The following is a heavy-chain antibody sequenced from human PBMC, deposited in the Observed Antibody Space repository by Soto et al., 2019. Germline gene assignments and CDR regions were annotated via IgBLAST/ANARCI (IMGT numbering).Heavy chain of an antibody. CDR1: GFSLSTSGVG. CDR2: IYGDDNK. Sequence: QITLKESGPTLVKPTQTLTLTCTFSGFSLSTSGVGVGWIRQPPGKALEWLALIYGDDNKIYSPSLKSRLTIPQDTSNNQVVLTMSNMDPVDTATYYCTHRLGYGRRGYWGQGTLVTVSS. J-gene: IGHJ4*02. D-gene: IGHD2-15*01. CDR3: THRLGYGRRGY. V-gene: IGHV2-5*02.